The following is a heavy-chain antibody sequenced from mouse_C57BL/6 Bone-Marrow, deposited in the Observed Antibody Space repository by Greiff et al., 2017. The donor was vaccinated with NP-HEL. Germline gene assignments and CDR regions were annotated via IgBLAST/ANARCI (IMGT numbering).Heavy chain of an antibody. V-gene: IGHV1-15*01. CDR2: IDPESGGT. CDR3: ARYSCDPAWFAY. D-gene: IGHD2-12*01. CDR1: GYTFTDYE. Sequence: VQLQQSGAELVRPGASVTLSCKASGYTFTDYEMHWVKQTPVHGLEWIGAIDPESGGTAYNEKFKGKAILTADKPSSTAYMELRSLTSEDSAVYYCARYSCDPAWFAYWGQGTLVTVSA. J-gene: IGHJ3*01.